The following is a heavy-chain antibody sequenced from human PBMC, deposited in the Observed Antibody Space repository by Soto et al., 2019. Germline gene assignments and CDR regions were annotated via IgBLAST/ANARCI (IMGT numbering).Heavy chain of an antibody. CDR3: AWIFRASYFVD. CDR2: IFSNDDK. J-gene: IGHJ4*02. CDR1: GVSLNDATMG. D-gene: IGHD1-26*01. Sequence: QVTLKESGPVLVKPTETLTLTCTVSGVSLNDATMGVSWIRQPPGKALEWLANIFSNDDKSYTTSLKSRLTISKDTSKSQVVLTMTNMDPVDTATYYCAWIFRASYFVDWGQGTLVTVSS. V-gene: IGHV2-26*01.